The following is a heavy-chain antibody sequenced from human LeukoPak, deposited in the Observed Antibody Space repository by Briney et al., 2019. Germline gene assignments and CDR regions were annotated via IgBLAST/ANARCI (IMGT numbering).Heavy chain of an antibody. V-gene: IGHV1-18*01. CDR1: SYTFTSYD. CDR2: ISADNGNT. CDR3: ARGSGVSYYYYMDV. Sequence: ASVKVSCKASSYTFTSYDISWVRQAPGQGLEWMGGISADNGNTSYAQKFQGRVTMTRDMSTSTVYMELSSLRSEDTAVYYCARGSGVSYYYYMDVWGKGTTVTVSS. J-gene: IGHJ6*03. D-gene: IGHD1-26*01.